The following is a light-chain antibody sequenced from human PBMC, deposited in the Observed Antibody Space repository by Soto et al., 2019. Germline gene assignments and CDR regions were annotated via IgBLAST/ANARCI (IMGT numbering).Light chain of an antibody. CDR2: GAS. CDR3: QQYNNWPPLT. CDR1: QSVSSN. V-gene: IGKV3-15*01. J-gene: IGKJ2*01. Sequence: EIVMTQSPATLSVSPGERATLSCRASQSVSSNLAWYQQKPGQAPRLLIYGASTRATGIPARFSCSGSGTEFTLTISSLQSEDFAVYYRQQYNNWPPLTFGQGTKLEIK.